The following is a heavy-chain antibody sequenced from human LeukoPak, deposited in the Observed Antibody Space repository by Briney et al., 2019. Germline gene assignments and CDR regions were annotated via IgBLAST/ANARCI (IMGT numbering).Heavy chain of an antibody. CDR3: ARSRAVAGGALSY. CDR2: IKGDGSST. V-gene: IGHV3-74*01. D-gene: IGHD6-19*01. CDR1: GFTFSSNW. Sequence: QPGGSLRLSCAASGFTFSSNWMHWVRQAPGKGLVWVSRIKGDGSSTSYADSVKGRFTISRDNAKNTLFLQMNSLRAEDTAVYYCARSRAVAGGALSYWGQGTRVTVSS. J-gene: IGHJ4*02.